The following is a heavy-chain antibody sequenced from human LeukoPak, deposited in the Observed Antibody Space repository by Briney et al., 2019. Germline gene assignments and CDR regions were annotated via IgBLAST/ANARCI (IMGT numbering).Heavy chain of an antibody. V-gene: IGHV3-21*01. Sequence: PGGSLRLSCAASGFTFSSYSMNWARQAPGKGLEWVSSISSSSSYIYYTDSLKGRFTISRDNARNSLYLQMNSLRAEDTAVYYCARDQDWNDRGGLDYWGQGTLVTVSS. CDR1: GFTFSSYS. CDR2: ISSSSSYI. CDR3: ARDQDWNDRGGLDY. J-gene: IGHJ4*02. D-gene: IGHD1-1*01.